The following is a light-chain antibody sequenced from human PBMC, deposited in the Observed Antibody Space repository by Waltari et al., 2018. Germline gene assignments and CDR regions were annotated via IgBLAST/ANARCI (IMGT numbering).Light chain of an antibody. Sequence: QSALTQPASVSGSPGQSITISCTGTSRDVGYFNHVSWFQHHPDGAPKPLLYDVTDRPSGVSSRFSGSKSVTTASLTISGLQAEDEADYYCSSYTGRGTVIFGGGTKLTVL. CDR1: SRDVGYFNH. J-gene: IGLJ2*01. CDR3: SSYTGRGTVI. CDR2: DVT. V-gene: IGLV2-14*01.